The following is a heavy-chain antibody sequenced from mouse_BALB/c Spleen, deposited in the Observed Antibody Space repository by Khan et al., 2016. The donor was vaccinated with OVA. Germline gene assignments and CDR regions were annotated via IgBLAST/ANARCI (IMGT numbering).Heavy chain of an antibody. CDR3: ATGGYSSFGY. CDR2: INPSSDYN. CDR1: GYIFTNYF. Sequence: QVQLQQSGAELARPGASVKMSCKASGYIFTNYFIHWVKQRPGQGLEWIGDINPSSDYNNYNQKFKDKATLTADKSSSTAYLQLSSLTSEDPAVYYCATGGYSSFGYWGQGTLVTVSA. J-gene: IGHJ3*01. D-gene: IGHD2-5*01. V-gene: IGHV1-4*01.